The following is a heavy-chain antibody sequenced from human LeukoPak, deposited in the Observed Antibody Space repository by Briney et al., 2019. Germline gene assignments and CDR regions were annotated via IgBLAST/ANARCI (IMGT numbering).Heavy chain of an antibody. CDR3: ARLDCIGGNCRVFDY. V-gene: IGHV1-18*04. J-gene: IGHJ4*02. Sequence: ASVKVSCKASGYTFTGYYMHWVRQAPGQGLEWMGWISGYNGNTNYAQKLQGRVTMTTDTSTSTAYMELRSLRSDDTAVYYCARLDCIGGNCRVFDYWGQGTLVTVSS. CDR1: GYTFTGYY. D-gene: IGHD2-15*01. CDR2: ISGYNGNT.